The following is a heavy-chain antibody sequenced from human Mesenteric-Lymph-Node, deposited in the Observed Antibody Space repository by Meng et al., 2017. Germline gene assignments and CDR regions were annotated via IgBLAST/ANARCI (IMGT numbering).Heavy chain of an antibody. D-gene: IGHD4-17*01. J-gene: IGHJ5*02. CDR3: ARNDYGDLRYHWFDP. CDR1: WDSVANNRAA. CDR2: AYYRSKWYY. Sequence: PEPVTPPHTPSPTCAISWDSVANNRAAWSWIRQSPPEGLEWLGRAYYRSKWYYDYAVSVKSRVTFNPDTSKNQFSLHLESVTPEDTAVYYCARNDYGDLRYHWFDPWGQGTLVTVSS. V-gene: IGHV6-1*02.